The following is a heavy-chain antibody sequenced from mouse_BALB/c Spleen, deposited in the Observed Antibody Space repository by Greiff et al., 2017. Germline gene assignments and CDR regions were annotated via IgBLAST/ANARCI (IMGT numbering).Heavy chain of an antibody. CDR3: ARSTGYGNGGMDY. CDR2: ISSGSSTI. D-gene: IGHD1-1*01. CDR1: GFTFSSFG. J-gene: IGHJ4*01. V-gene: IGHV5-17*02. Sequence: EVQLMESGGGLVQPGASRKLSCAASGFTFSSFGMHWVRQTPEKGLEWVAYISSGSSTIYYADTVKGRFTISRDNPKNTLFLQMNSLRSEDTAMYYCARSTGYGNGGMDYWGQGTSVTVSS.